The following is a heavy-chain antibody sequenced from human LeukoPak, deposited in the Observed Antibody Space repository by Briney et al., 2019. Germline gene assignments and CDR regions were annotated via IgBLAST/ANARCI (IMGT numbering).Heavy chain of an antibody. CDR3: ALLWFAEGYYYYGMDV. V-gene: IGHV4-34*01. D-gene: IGHD3-10*01. CDR2: INHSGST. J-gene: IGHJ6*02. CDR1: DGSFSGYY. Sequence: SETLSLTCAVYDGSFSGYYWSWIRQPPGKGLEWIGDINHSGSTNYNPSLKSRVTISVDTSKNQFSLKLSSVTAADTAVYYCALLWFAEGYYYYGMDVWGQGTTVTVSS.